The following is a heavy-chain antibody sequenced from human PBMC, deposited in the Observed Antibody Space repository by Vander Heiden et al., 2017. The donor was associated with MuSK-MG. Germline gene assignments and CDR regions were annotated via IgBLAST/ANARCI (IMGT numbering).Heavy chain of an antibody. CDR2: IIPIFGTA. Sequence: QVQLVQSGAEGKKPGSPVKVACKASEGTFSRHAIRRVRQAPGQGLEWMGGIIPIFGTANYAQKFQGRVTITADESTISAYMELSSLRSEDTAVYYCASSSMVPSGEYFDYWGQGPLGTVAS. J-gene: IGHJ4*02. CDR1: EGTFSRHA. D-gene: IGHD3-10*01. V-gene: IGHV1-69*01. CDR3: ASSSMVPSGEYFDY.